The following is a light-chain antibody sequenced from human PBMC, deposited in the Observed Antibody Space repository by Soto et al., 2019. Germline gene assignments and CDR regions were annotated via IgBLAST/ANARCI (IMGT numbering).Light chain of an antibody. Sequence: QSALTQPASVSGCPGQSITISCTGTSSDVGGYNYVSWYQQHPGKAPKLMIYDVSNRPSGVSNRFSASQSGNTASLRISGLQAEDEGDYYCASYPSSSTLVFGSGTKVTVL. CDR3: ASYPSSSTLV. V-gene: IGLV2-14*01. CDR1: SSDVGGYNY. CDR2: DVS. J-gene: IGLJ1*01.